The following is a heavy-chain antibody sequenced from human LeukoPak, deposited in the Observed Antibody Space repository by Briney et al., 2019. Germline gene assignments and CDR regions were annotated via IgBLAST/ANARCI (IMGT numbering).Heavy chain of an antibody. J-gene: IGHJ4*02. CDR3: AGLRFDFWSGYTHPYFDY. CDR2: IYYSGTT. Sequence: PSETLSLTCTVSGGSISSSSYSWGWIRQPPGKGPEWIGSIYYSGTTYYNPSLKSRVTISVDTSKIQFSLKLSSVAATDTAVYFCAGLRFDFWSGYTHPYFDYWGQGTLVTVSS. D-gene: IGHD3-3*01. CDR1: GGSISSSSYS. V-gene: IGHV4-39*01.